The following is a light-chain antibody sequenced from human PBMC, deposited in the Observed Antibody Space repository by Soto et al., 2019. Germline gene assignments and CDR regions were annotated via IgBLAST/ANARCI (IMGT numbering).Light chain of an antibody. V-gene: IGLV2-14*01. CDR3: SSFTSSSTFV. CDR1: SSDVGGYNY. Sequence: QSVLTQPASVSGSPGQSITISCTGTSSDVGGYNYVSWYQQHPGKAPKLMIYEVSNRPSGVSNRFSGSKSGNTASLTISGLQAEDEADYCCSSFTSSSTFVFGAGTKVNVL. J-gene: IGLJ1*01. CDR2: EVS.